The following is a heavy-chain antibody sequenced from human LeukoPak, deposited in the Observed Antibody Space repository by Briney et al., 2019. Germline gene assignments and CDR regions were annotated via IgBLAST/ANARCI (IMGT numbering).Heavy chain of an antibody. CDR2: ITWDGYKI. D-gene: IGHD5-18*01. J-gene: IGHJ4*02. CDR3: VKGYSSSWSGYFDS. CDR1: GLIFDDYV. V-gene: IGHV3-9*01. Sequence: PGGSLRLSCEASGLIFDDYVMYWVRQVPGKGLEWVSGITWDGYKIDYVESVKGRFTISRDNARNSLFLQMNRVRVEDTAFYYCVKGYSSSWSGYFDSWGQGTLVTVAS.